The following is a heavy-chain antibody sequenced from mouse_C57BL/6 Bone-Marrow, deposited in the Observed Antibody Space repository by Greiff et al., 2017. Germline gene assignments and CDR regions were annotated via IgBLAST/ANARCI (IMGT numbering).Heavy chain of an antibody. CDR1: GFTFSSYG. J-gene: IGHJ2*01. CDR3: ARQPLFDD. Sequence: EVMLVESGGDLVKPGGSLKLSCAASGFTFSSYGLSWVRQTPDKRLEWVATISSGGSYTYYPDSVKGRYTISRDNAKNTLYLQMSSLKSEDTAMYYCARQPLFDDWGQGTTLTGSS. CDR2: ISSGGSYT. V-gene: IGHV5-6*01.